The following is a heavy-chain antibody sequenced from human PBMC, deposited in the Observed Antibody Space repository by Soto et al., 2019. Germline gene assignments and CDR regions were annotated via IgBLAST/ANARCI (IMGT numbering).Heavy chain of an antibody. CDR2: IYYSGST. Sequence: SETLSLTCTVSGGSISSSSYYWGWIRQPPGKGLEWIGSIYYSGSTYYNPSLKSRVTISVDTSKNQFSLKLSSVTAADTAVYYCARLPEVTMVRGVIITVSYYFDYWGQGTLVTVSS. CDR3: ARLPEVTMVRGVIITVSYYFDY. D-gene: IGHD3-10*01. J-gene: IGHJ4*02. V-gene: IGHV4-39*01. CDR1: GGSISSSSYY.